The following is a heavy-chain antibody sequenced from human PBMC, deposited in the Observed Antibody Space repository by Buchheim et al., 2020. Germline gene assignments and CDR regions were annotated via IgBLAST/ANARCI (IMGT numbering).Heavy chain of an antibody. CDR3: AKDKAGRGAPGYGMDV. CDR1: GFTFSSYG. CDR2: ISYDGSNK. J-gene: IGHJ6*02. Sequence: QVQLVESGGGVVQPGRSLRLSCAASGFTFSSYGMHWVRQAPGKGLEWVAVISYDGSNKYYADSVKGRFTISRDNSKNTLYLQMNSLRAEDTAVYYCAKDKAGRGAPGYGMDVWGQGTT. D-gene: IGHD3-10*01. V-gene: IGHV3-30*18.